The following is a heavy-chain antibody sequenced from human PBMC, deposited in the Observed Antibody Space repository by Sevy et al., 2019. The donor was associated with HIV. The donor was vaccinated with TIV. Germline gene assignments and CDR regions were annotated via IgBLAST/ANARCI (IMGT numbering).Heavy chain of an antibody. CDR2: IYSAHST. D-gene: IGHD4-17*01. Sequence: GGSLRLSCAASGFTVSTKYMSWVRQAPGKGLEWVSVIYSAHSTYYTDSVKGRFTISRDNSKNTLNLQMNSLSAEDTAVYYCARGKLDYGDYYYFDYWGQGTLVTVSS. J-gene: IGHJ4*02. V-gene: IGHV3-53*01. CDR3: ARGKLDYGDYYYFDY. CDR1: GFTVSTKY.